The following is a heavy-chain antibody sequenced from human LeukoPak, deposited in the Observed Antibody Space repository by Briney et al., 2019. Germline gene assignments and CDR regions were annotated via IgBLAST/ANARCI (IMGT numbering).Heavy chain of an antibody. CDR3: AKGAVESLDYYFHMEV. Sequence: GGSLRLSCAASGFTFSSYAMSWVRQAPGKGLEWVSTISGSAGSTYTADSVKGRFTISRDNSKNTLYLEMSTLIAEDTAVYYCAKGAVESLDYYFHMEVWGKGTTVTVSS. D-gene: IGHD2-15*01. V-gene: IGHV3-23*01. J-gene: IGHJ6*03. CDR1: GFTFSSYA. CDR2: ISGSAGST.